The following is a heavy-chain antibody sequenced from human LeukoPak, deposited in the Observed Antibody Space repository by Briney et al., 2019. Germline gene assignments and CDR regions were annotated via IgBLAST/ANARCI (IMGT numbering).Heavy chain of an antibody. V-gene: IGHV3-53*01. CDR1: GFTVSRNY. CDR2: IYSNNST. D-gene: IGHD3-22*01. CDR3: ARGITMMIVAPGY. Sequence: GGSLRLSCAASGFTVSRNYMTWVRQAPGKGLEWVSVIYSNNSTYYADSVKGQFTISRDSSKNTLYLQMNSLRVEDTAIYYCARGITMMIVAPGYWGQGTLVTVSS. J-gene: IGHJ4*02.